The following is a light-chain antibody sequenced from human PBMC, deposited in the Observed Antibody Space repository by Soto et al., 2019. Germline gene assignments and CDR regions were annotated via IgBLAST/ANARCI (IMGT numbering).Light chain of an antibody. Sequence: QAVVSQPPSASGTPGQRVAISCSGSSSNIGRNTVNWYQQLPGTAPKLLIYNNNQRPSGVPDRFSGSKSGTSASLAISGLQSEDEADYYCAAWDDSLTGLNVFGTGTKLTV. J-gene: IGLJ1*01. V-gene: IGLV1-44*01. CDR3: AAWDDSLTGLNV. CDR1: SSNIGRNT. CDR2: NNN.